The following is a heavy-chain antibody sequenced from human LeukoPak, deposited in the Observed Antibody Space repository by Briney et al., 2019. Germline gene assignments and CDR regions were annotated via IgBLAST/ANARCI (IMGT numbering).Heavy chain of an antibody. CDR2: INPSGGST. D-gene: IGHD1-26*01. CDR3: ARPVVGARGYYYMDV. V-gene: IGHV1-46*01. J-gene: IGHJ6*03. Sequence: ASVKVSCKASGYTFTSYYMHWVRQAPGQGLEWMGIINPSGGSTSYAQKFQGRVTMTRDTSISTAYMELSRLRSGDTAVYYCARPVVGARGYYYMDVWGKGTTVTISS. CDR1: GYTFTSYY.